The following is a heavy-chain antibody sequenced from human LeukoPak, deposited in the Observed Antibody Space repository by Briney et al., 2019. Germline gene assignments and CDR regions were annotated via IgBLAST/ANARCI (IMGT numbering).Heavy chain of an antibody. Sequence: ASVKVSCKASGYTFTGYYMHWLRQAPGQGLEWMGRINPNSGGANYAQKFQGRVTMTRATSISTAYMELSRLRSDDTAVYYCAIDFCGGDCYSRSTYMDVWGKGTTVTVSS. V-gene: IGHV1-2*06. J-gene: IGHJ6*04. CDR2: INPNSGGA. D-gene: IGHD2-21*01. CDR3: AIDFCGGDCYSRSTYMDV. CDR1: GYTFTGYY.